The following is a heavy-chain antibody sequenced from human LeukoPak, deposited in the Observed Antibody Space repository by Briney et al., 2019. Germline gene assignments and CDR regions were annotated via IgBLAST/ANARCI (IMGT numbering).Heavy chain of an antibody. J-gene: IGHJ4*02. D-gene: IGHD6-13*01. CDR1: GGSFIGHY. CDR2: INHSGST. Sequence: PSETLSLTCAVYGGSFIGHYWSWIRQPPGKGLEWIGEINHSGSTNYNPSLKSRVTISVDTSKNQFSLKLSSVTAADTAVYYCARGPQTIAAAGGYYFDYWGQGTLVTVSS. V-gene: IGHV4-34*01. CDR3: ARGPQTIAAAGGYYFDY.